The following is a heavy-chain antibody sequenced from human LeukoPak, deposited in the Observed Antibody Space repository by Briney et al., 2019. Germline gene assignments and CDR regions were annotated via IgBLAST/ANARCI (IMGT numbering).Heavy chain of an antibody. V-gene: IGHV4-34*01. J-gene: IGHJ4*02. CDR1: GGSFSGYY. CDR2: INHRGIA. D-gene: IGHD3-10*01. Sequence: SHTLSLTCAVYGGSFSGYYWTWIRQTPGEGLEWIGEINHRGIANYNPPLKSRVTMSVGTFKTEFSLRLTTVTAADTAVYYCARGSITMPAAPFDYWGQGTLVTVSS. CDR3: ARGSITMPAAPFDY.